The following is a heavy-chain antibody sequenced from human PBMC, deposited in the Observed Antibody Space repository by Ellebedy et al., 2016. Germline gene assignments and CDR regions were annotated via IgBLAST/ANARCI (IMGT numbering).Heavy chain of an antibody. CDR1: GGSISSSSYY. J-gene: IGHJ2*01. CDR2: IYFGGST. Sequence: GSLRLSCTVSGGSISSSSYYWGWIRQPPGKGLEWIGSIYFGGSTYYNPSLKSRVTISVDTSKNQFSLKLSSVTAADTAVYYCARHLLHPNLRLGELSLNWYFDLWGRGTLVTVSS. V-gene: IGHV4-39*01. CDR3: ARHLLHPNLRLGELSLNWYFDL. D-gene: IGHD3-16*02.